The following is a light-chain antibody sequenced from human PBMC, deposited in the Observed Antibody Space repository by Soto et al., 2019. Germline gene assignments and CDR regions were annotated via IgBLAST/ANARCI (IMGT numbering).Light chain of an antibody. CDR1: QSVSSSY. CDR2: GAS. Sequence: EIVLTQSPGTLSLSPGARATLSCRASQSVSSSYLAWYQQKPGQAPRLLIYGASFRATGMPARFSGSGFGTEFTLTISSLQSEDFAVYYCQQYNNWPRTFGQGTKVDI. CDR3: QQYNNWPRT. V-gene: IGKV3-15*01. J-gene: IGKJ1*01.